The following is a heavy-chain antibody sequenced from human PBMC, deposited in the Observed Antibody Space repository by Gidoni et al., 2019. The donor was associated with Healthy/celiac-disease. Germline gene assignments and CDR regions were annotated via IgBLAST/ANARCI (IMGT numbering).Heavy chain of an antibody. J-gene: IGHJ4*02. CDR3: ARDLGSGWYRDYFDY. D-gene: IGHD6-19*01. CDR2: INPNSGGT. CDR1: GYTFTRYY. Sequence: QVQLVQSGAEVKKPGASVKVSCKASGYTFTRYYMHWVRQAPGQGLEWMGWINPNSGGTNYAQKFQGRVTMTRDTSISTAYMELSRLRSDDTAVYYCARDLGSGWYRDYFDYWGQGTLVTVSS. V-gene: IGHV1-2*02.